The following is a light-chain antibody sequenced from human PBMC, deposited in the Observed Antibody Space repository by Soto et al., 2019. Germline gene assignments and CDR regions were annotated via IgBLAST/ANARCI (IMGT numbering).Light chain of an antibody. J-gene: IGKJ2*01. CDR3: QQYYSNPYT. V-gene: IGKV4-1*01. CDR2: WAS. Sequence: DIVMTQSPDSLAVSLGERATINCKSSQSVLYSSNNKNYLAWYQQKPGQPPNLLIYWASTRESGVPDRFSGSGSGTDFTLTISSLQAEDVAVYYCQQYYSNPYTLGPGTKLEIK. CDR1: QSVLYSSNNKNY.